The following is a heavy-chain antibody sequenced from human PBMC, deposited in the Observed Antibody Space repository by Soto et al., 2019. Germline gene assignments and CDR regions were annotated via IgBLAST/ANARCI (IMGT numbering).Heavy chain of an antibody. D-gene: IGHD3-16*01. CDR3: ARGVEDLGDY. CDR2: MDPKNGAT. V-gene: IGHV1-8*01. Sequence: QVQLVQSGAEVREPGASVKVSCKASGYTFNTLHINWVRQAAGQGLEWMGWMDPKNGATGYAQKFQDRVPRTRDTSINTAYMELTSLTFDDTAVYYCARGVEDLGDYWGQGTLVTVSS. CDR1: GYTFNTLH. J-gene: IGHJ4*02.